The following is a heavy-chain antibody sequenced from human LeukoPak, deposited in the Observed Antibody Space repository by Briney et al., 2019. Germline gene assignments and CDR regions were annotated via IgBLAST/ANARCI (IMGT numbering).Heavy chain of an antibody. Sequence: PGGSLRLSCEVSGFTFSTEAMTWVRQAPGKGLEWVSALSGTGGSTYYADSVKGRFTISRDNSRNTLYLQMNSLRVEDTAVYYCAKKGLASAGRPPYFDYWGQGALVTVSS. CDR1: GFTFSTEA. CDR2: LSGTGGST. D-gene: IGHD6-13*01. V-gene: IGHV3-23*01. CDR3: AKKGLASAGRPPYFDY. J-gene: IGHJ4*02.